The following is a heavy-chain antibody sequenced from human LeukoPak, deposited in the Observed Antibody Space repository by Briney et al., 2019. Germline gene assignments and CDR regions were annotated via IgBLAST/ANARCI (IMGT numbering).Heavy chain of an antibody. D-gene: IGHD3-3*01. Sequence: GGSLRLSCAASXXXXSXYXMXWVRQXXXXXXEXXSAXXGSGGSTYYADSVKGRFTISRDNSKNTLYLQMNSLRAEDTAVYYCAKVGSRNLEWLYYFDYWGQGTLVTVSS. CDR1: XXXXSXYX. V-gene: IGHV3-23*01. CDR3: AKVGSRNLEWLYYFDY. J-gene: IGHJ4*02. CDR2: XXGSGGST.